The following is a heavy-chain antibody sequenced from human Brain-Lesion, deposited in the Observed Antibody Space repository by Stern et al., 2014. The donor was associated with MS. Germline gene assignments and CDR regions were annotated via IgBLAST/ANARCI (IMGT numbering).Heavy chain of an antibody. CDR2: LSWNGGTI. V-gene: IGHV3-9*01. CDR3: ARDITGSSAYFAY. CDR1: GFTFDDYA. D-gene: IGHD1-14*01. J-gene: IGHJ4*02. Sequence: QLVESGGDLVQPGRSLRLSCAAFGFTFDDYAMHWVRQAPGKGLEWAAGLSWNGGTIGYADSVKGRFTTSRDNAYSSLYLQMNSLRPEDTALYYCARDITGSSAYFAYWGQGTLVTVSS.